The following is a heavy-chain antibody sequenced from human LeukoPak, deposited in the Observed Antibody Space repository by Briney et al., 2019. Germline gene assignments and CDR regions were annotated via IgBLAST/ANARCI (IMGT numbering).Heavy chain of an antibody. V-gene: IGHV3-30*02. J-gene: IGHJ6*02. CDR2: IQSDGSKT. CDR3: AKRYCKSATCRSDMDA. CDR1: GFSFSNYG. D-gene: IGHD2-15*01. Sequence: GGFLRLSCAASGFSFSNYGMHWVRQAPGKGLEWVALIQSDGSKTYSADSVKGRFTISRDNPRNTLYLQMNRPRPEDTAVYCCAKRYCKSATCRSDMDAWGQGTTVTVSS.